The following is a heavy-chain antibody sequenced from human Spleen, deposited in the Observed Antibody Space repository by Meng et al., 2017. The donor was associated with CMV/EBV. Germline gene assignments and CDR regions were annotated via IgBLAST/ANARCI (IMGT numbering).Heavy chain of an antibody. J-gene: IGHJ4*02. CDR1: GFTFSSYS. D-gene: IGHD6-13*01. CDR2: IRNKANSYTT. CDR3: ARRKSSSRDFDY. V-gene: IGHV3-72*01. Sequence: LSLTCAASGFTFSSYSMNWVRQAPGKGLEWVGRIRNKANSYTTEYAASVKGRFTISRDDSKNSLYLQMDSLKTEDTAVYYCARRKSSSRDFDYWGQGTLVTVSS.